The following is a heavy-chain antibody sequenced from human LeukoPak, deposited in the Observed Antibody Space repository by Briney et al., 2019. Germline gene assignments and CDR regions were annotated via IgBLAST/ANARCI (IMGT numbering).Heavy chain of an antibody. CDR2: TSDSGNT. D-gene: IGHD2-21*01. CDR1: GGSIRNYY. Sequence: SETLSLTCTVSGGSIRNYYWNWIRQPPGKGLEWIGYTSDSGNTDYKPSLKSRVTISVDTSKNLFSLKLTSATAADTAVYYCARWHSHGRYFDYWGQGALVTVSS. J-gene: IGHJ4*02. CDR3: ARWHSHGRYFDY. V-gene: IGHV4-59*01.